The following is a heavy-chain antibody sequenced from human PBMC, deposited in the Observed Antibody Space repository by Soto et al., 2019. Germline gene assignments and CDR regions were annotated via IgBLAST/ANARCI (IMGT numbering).Heavy chain of an antibody. CDR2: TYYRSKWYN. D-gene: IGHD6-13*01. CDR3: ARDGLGIAAAGTRLFYGMDV. Sequence: PPQTLSLTCAISGDSVSSNSAAWNWIRQSPSRGLEWLGRTYYRSKWYNDYAVSVKSRITINPDTSKNQFSLQLNSVTPEDTAVYYCARDGLGIAAAGTRLFYGMDVWGQGTTVTVSS. CDR1: GDSVSSNSAA. J-gene: IGHJ6*02. V-gene: IGHV6-1*01.